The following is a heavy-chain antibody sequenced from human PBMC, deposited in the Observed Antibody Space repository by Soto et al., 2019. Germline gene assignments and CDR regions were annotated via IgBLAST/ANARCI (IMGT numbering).Heavy chain of an antibody. D-gene: IGHD3-3*01. CDR2: IYHSGRT. CDR1: GGSISGNNW. Sequence: LSLTYAVSGGSISGNNWWSWVRQAPGKGLEWIGEIYHSGRTSYNPSLRSRVTMSVDKSKNQFSLIVTSVTAADTAVYYCTKDGSGHPYYSDNWGPGTLVTVSS. CDR3: TKDGSGHPYYSDN. J-gene: IGHJ4*02. V-gene: IGHV4-4*02.